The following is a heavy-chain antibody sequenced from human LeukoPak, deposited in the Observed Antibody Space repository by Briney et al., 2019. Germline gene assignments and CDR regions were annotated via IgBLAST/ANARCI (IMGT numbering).Heavy chain of an antibody. CDR1: GGTFRSYA. J-gene: IGHJ4*02. CDR2: IIPIFGTA. Sequence: ASVKVSCKASGGTFRSYAISWVRQAPGQGLEWMGGIIPIFGTANYAQKFQGRVTITADESTSAAYMELSSLRSEDTAVYYCARPSDIVGATTALRYWGQGTLVTVSS. CDR3: ARPSDIVGATTALRY. V-gene: IGHV1-69*01. D-gene: IGHD1-26*01.